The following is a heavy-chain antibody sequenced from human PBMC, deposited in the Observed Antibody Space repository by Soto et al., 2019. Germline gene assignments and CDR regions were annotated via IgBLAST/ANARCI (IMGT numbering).Heavy chain of an antibody. CDR1: GFTFSSYW. Sequence: LRLSCAASGFTFSSYWMIWVRQEQGKGLEGVANIKQDGSEKYYVDSVKGRFTISRDKVKNSLYLQMNSLRAEDTAVYYCASSRVVVPAAIAFDIWGQGTMVTVSS. CDR2: IKQDGSEK. V-gene: IGHV3-7*01. CDR3: ASSRVVVPAAIAFDI. J-gene: IGHJ3*02. D-gene: IGHD2-2*01.